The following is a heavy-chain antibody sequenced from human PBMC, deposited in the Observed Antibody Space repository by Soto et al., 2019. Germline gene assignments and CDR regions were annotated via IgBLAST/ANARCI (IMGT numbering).Heavy chain of an antibody. CDR2: ISDNGSNK. J-gene: IGHJ4*02. Sequence: ESGGGVVQPGRSLRLSCAASGFTFSSYGMHWVRQAPGKGLEWVAVISDNGSNKYYADSVKGRFTISRDNSKNTLYLQMNNLRGEDTALYYCAKERSSSWYYFDYWGQGTLVTVSS. V-gene: IGHV3-30*18. CDR3: AKERSSSWYYFDY. D-gene: IGHD6-13*01. CDR1: GFTFSSYG.